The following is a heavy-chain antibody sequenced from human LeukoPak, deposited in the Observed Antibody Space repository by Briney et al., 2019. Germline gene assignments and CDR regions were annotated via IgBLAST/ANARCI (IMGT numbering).Heavy chain of an antibody. V-gene: IGHV5-10-1*01. CDR3: ARRKYSSSWYVDY. CDR2: IDPSGSYT. J-gene: IGHJ4*02. CDR1: GYSFANYW. D-gene: IGHD6-13*01. Sequence: GEFLKISCEASGYSFANYWISWVRQMPGKGLEWMGSIDPSGSYTNYSPSFQGHVTISADRSVSTTYLQWSSLEASDTAMYYCARRKYSSSWYVDYWGQGTLVTVSS.